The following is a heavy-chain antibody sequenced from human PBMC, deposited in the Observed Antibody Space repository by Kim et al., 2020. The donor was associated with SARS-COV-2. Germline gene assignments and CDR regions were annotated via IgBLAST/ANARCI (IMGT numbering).Heavy chain of an antibody. V-gene: IGHV5-51*01. CDR3: ARSTPGYSSSCLFDY. CDR2: IYPGDSDT. D-gene: IGHD6-13*01. J-gene: IGHJ4*02. Sequence: GESLKISCKGSGYSFTRYWIGWVRQMPGKGLEWMGIIYPGDSDTRYSPSFQGQVTISADKSISTAYLQWSSLKASDTAIFYCARSTPGYSSSCLFDYWGQGTLVTVSS. CDR1: GYSFTRYW.